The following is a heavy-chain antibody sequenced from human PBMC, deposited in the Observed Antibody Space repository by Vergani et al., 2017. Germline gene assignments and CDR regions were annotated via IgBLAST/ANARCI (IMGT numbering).Heavy chain of an antibody. CDR1: GFTFSNYA. J-gene: IGHJ1*01. CDR3: ATLVGAGSAEYFRH. V-gene: IGHV3-30*03. D-gene: IGHD3-10*01. Sequence: VQLVESGGDLVQPGRSLRLSCTASGFTFSNYAMHWVRQVPGKGLEWVAIISPDGSYQYYADSLRGRFTISRDNSNNTVLLQMSSLRPDDAAIYYCATLVGAGSAEYFRHWGQGALVTVST. CDR2: ISPDGSYQ.